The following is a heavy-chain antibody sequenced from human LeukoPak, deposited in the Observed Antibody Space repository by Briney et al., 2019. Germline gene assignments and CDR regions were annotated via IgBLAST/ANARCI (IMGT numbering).Heavy chain of an antibody. CDR3: ARGLRYCSSTSCYTLWGYYYYMDV. CDR1: GGSFSGYY. J-gene: IGHJ6*03. V-gene: IGHV4-34*01. Sequence: SETLSLTCAVYGGSFSGYYWSWIRQHPGKGLEWIGEINHSGSTNYNPPLKSRVTISVDTAKNQFSLKLSSVTAADTAVYCCARGLRYCSSTSCYTLWGYYYYMDVWGKGTTVTVSS. CDR2: INHSGST. D-gene: IGHD2-2*02.